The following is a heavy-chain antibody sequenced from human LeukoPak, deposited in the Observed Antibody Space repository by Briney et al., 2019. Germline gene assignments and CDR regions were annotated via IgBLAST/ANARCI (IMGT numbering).Heavy chain of an antibody. J-gene: IGHJ4*02. CDR2: ISAYNGNT. V-gene: IGHV1-18*01. CDR3: ARDGRNYDLDYFDY. CDR1: GGTFSSYA. Sequence: ASVKVSCKASGGTFSSYAISWVRQAPGQGLEWMGWISAYNGNTNYAQKLQGRVTMTTDTSTSTAYMELRSLRSDDTAVYYCARDGRNYDLDYFDYWGQGTLVTVSS. D-gene: IGHD3-3*01.